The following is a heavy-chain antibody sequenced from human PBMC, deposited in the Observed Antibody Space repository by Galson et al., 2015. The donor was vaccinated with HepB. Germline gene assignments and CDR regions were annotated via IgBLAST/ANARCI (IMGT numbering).Heavy chain of an antibody. J-gene: IGHJ4*02. Sequence: SLRLSCAASGFTFSSYAMSWVRQAPGKGLEWVSAISGSGGSTYYADSVKGRFTISRDNSKNTLYLQMNSLRAEDTAVYYCAKDLRRGIVVVPASGMDWGQGTLVTVSS. CDR3: AKDLRRGIVVVPASGMD. CDR2: ISGSGGST. V-gene: IGHV3-23*01. D-gene: IGHD2-2*01. CDR1: GFTFSSYA.